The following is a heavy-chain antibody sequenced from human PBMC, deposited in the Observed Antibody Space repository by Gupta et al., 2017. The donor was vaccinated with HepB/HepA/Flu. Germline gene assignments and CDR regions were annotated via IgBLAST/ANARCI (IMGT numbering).Heavy chain of an antibody. J-gene: IGHJ5*02. Sequence: QLQLQESGPGLVKPSETLSLTCTVSGGSLSSSSYYWGWIRQPPGKGLEWIGSIYYSGSPYYNPSLKSRVTISVDTSKNQFSLKLSSVTAADTAVYYCARHLPALPYSQYNWFDPWGQGTLVTVSS. CDR1: GGSLSSSSYY. CDR3: ARHLPALPYSQYNWFDP. D-gene: IGHD4-11*01. V-gene: IGHV4-39*01. CDR2: IYYSGSP.